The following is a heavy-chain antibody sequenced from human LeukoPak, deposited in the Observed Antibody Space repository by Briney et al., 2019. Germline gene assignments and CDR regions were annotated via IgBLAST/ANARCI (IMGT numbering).Heavy chain of an antibody. J-gene: IGHJ4*02. CDR1: GFTFSDYY. Sequence: GGSLRLSCAASGFTFSDYYMNWIRQAPGKGLEWISYMSSSGSTISYADSVTGRFTVSGDNAKNSLYLQMNSLRAEDTAVYYCARSILPAANAIDYWGQGTLLTVSS. CDR3: ARSILPAANAIDY. D-gene: IGHD2-2*01. V-gene: IGHV3-11*04. CDR2: MSSSGSTI.